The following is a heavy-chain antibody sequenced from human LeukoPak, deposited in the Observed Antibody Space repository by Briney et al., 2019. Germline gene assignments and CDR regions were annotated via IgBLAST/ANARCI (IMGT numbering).Heavy chain of an antibody. V-gene: IGHV3-33*08. CDR2: TRYEGSDK. Sequence: RARSLTLTRVATGFTFSNYVMHWVRPPPARGRAGVAVTRYEGSDKYYADPVKGRFTISRDKSKSTLYVQMNSLRAEDTAVYYCIISSGWFLGSASHDYWGQGTLVTVSS. D-gene: IGHD6-19*01. CDR3: IISSGWFLGSASHDY. CDR1: GFTFSNYV. J-gene: IGHJ4*02.